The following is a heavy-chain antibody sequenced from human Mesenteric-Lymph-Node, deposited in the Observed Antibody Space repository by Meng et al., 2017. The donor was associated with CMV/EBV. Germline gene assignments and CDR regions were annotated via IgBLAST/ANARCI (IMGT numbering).Heavy chain of an antibody. V-gene: IGHV3-15*01. J-gene: IGHJ4*02. CDR2: IKSKTDGGTT. CDR1: GFTFSNAW. CDR3: TSWIGYYDFWSGYSFDY. Sequence: GESLKISCAASGFTFSNAWMSWVRQAPGKGLEWVGRIKSKTDGGTTDYAAPVKGRFTISRDDSKNTLYLQMNSLKTEDTAVYYCTSWIGYYDFWSGYSFDYWGQGTLVTVSS. D-gene: IGHD3-3*01.